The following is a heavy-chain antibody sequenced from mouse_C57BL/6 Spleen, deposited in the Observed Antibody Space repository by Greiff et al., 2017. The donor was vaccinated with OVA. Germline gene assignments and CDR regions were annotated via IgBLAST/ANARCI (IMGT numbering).Heavy chain of an antibody. CDR1: GYTFTEYT. D-gene: IGHD2-2*01. CDR2: FYPGSGSI. J-gene: IGHJ4*01. Sequence: VQRVESGAELVKPGASVKLSCKASGYTFTEYTIHWVKQRSGQGLEWIGWFYPGSGSIKYNEKFKDKATLTADKSSSTVYMELSRLTSEDSAVYFCARHEEDIDGYDEAMDYWGQGTSVTVSS. CDR3: ARHEEDIDGYDEAMDY. V-gene: IGHV1-62-2*01.